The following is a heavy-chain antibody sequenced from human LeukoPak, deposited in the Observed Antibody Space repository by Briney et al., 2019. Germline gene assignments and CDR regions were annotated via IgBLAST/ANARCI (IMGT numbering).Heavy chain of an antibody. J-gene: IGHJ5*02. Sequence: MSSETLSLTCAVYGGSFSGYYWSWIRQPPGKGLEWIGEINHSGSTNYNPSLKSRVTISVDTSKNQFSLKLSSVTAADTAVYYCARDQYYDFWSGYLNWFDPWGQGTLVTVSS. V-gene: IGHV4-34*01. CDR1: GGSFSGYY. D-gene: IGHD3-3*01. CDR2: INHSGST. CDR3: ARDQYYDFWSGYLNWFDP.